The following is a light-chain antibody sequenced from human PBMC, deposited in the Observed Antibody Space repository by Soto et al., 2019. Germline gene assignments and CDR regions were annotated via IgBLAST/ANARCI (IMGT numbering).Light chain of an antibody. Sequence: ELTQSLGTLSLSPGVGATLSCSASQSVNSNYLAWYQQKPGQAPRLLIYGATKRATGIPDRFSGSGSGTDFTLTISRLEPEDFAVYYCQQYSNLPVTFGGGTTVDIK. J-gene: IGKJ4*01. CDR1: QSVNSNY. CDR3: QQYSNLPVT. CDR2: GAT. V-gene: IGKV3-20*01.